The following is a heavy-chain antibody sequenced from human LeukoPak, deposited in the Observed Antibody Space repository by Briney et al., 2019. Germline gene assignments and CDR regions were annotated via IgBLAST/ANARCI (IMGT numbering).Heavy chain of an antibody. D-gene: IGHD3-3*01. CDR3: ARVAPLYDFWSGYYSALDY. CDR1: GYTFTGYY. J-gene: IGHJ4*02. V-gene: IGHV1-2*02. Sequence: ASVKVSCKASGYTFTGYYMHWVRQAPGQGLEWMGWINPNSGGTNYAQKFQGRVTMTRDTSISTAYMELSRLRSDDTAVYYCARVAPLYDFWSGYYSALDYWGQGTLVTVSS. CDR2: INPNSGGT.